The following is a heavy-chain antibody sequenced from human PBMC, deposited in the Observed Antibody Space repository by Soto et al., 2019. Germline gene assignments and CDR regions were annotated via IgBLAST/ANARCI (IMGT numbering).Heavy chain of an antibody. CDR3: ARVRKGVTTIRKYGMDV. D-gene: IGHD4-17*01. CDR2: IIHSGST. J-gene: IGHJ6*02. Sequence: QVQLQQWGAGLLKPSETLSLTCAVYGGSFRSFYWSWIRQPPGKGLDWIGEIIHSGSTNYNPSLESRVTISLDTSKNQFSLKVNSVIAADTAVYYCARVRKGVTTIRKYGMDVWGQGATVTVSS. CDR1: GGSFRSFY. V-gene: IGHV4-34*12.